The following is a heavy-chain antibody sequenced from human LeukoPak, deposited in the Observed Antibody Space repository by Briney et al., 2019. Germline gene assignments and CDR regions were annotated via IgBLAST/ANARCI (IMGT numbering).Heavy chain of an antibody. CDR2: IYYSGST. V-gene: IGHV4-59*08. Sequence: SSETLSLTCTVSGGSISSYYWSWIRQPPGKGLEWIGYIYYSGSTNYNPSLRSRVTISVDTSKNQFSLKLSSVTAADTAVYYCVSTEIAVAGTLDYWGQGTLVTVSS. CDR3: VSTEIAVAGTLDY. D-gene: IGHD6-19*01. J-gene: IGHJ4*02. CDR1: GGSISSYY.